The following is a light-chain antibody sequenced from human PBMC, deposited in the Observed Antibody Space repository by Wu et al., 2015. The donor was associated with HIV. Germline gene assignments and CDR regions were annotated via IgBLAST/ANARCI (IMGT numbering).Light chain of an antibody. Sequence: DIQMTQSPSSLSASVGDRVTITCRASQSINSYLNWYQQKPGKAPNLLIYAASSLQSGVPSRFSGSGSGTDFTLTISSLQPEDFATYYCQQSYSTPRFGPGTKVDIK. CDR1: QSINSY. J-gene: IGKJ3*01. V-gene: IGKV1-39*01. CDR2: AAS. CDR3: QQSYSTPR.